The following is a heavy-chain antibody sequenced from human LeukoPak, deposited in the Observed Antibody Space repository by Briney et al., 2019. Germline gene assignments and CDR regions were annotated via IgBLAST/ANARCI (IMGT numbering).Heavy chain of an antibody. J-gene: IGHJ5*02. D-gene: IGHD6-13*01. Sequence: QPGRSLRLSCAASGFTFDDYAMHWVRRAPGKGLEWVSGISWNSGSIGYADSVKGRFTISRDNAKNSLYLQMNSLRAEDTALYYCGKDGVAAAGTGARWSDPWGQGTLVNVSS. CDR2: ISWNSGSI. V-gene: IGHV3-9*01. CDR3: GKDGVAAAGTGARWSDP. CDR1: GFTFDDYA.